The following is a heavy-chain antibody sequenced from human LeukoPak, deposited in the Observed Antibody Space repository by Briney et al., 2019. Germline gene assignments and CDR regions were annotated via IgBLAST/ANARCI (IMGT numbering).Heavy chain of an antibody. D-gene: IGHD1-1*01. CDR1: GFTFSSYT. Sequence: GKSLRLSCAASGFTFSSYTMHWVRQAPGKGLEWVAFISFNGNGKKYGGSVKGRFTISRDNSNNMLYLQMTGLRFDDTAVYYCARDRSTTSKFFDPWGQGTLVTVSS. J-gene: IGHJ5*02. CDR2: ISFNGNGK. V-gene: IGHV3-30*04. CDR3: ARDRSTTSKFFDP.